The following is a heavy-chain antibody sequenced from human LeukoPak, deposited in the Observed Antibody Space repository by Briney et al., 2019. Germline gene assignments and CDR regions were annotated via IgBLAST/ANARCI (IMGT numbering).Heavy chain of an antibody. CDR2: VYYSGST. Sequence: SETLSLTCVVSGGSVSGYYWGWIRQPPGRGLEWIGYVYYSGSTNYNPSFKSRITISVDTSRNQFSLQLSSVTAADTAVYYCARIHRYCSGGARYVLDNWGQGTLVAVSS. CDR1: GGSVSGYY. CDR3: ARIHRYCSGGARYVLDN. J-gene: IGHJ4*02. V-gene: IGHV4-59*02. D-gene: IGHD2-15*01.